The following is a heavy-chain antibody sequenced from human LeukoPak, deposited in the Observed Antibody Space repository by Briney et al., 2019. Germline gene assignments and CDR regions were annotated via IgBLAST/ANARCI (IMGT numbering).Heavy chain of an antibody. Sequence: SETLSLTCTVSGGSISSYYWSWIRQPPGKGLEWIGYIYYSGSTNYNPSLKSRVTISVDTSKNQFSLKLSSVTAADTAVYYCAGERYRGTYLDNGAKEPLVTVSS. V-gene: IGHV4-59*01. D-gene: IGHD1-26*01. CDR2: IYYSGST. J-gene: IGHJ4*02. CDR3: AGERYRGTYLDN. CDR1: GGSISSYY.